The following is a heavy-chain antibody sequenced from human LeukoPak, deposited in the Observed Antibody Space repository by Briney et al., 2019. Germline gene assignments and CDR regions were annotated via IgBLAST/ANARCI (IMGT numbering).Heavy chain of an antibody. CDR1: GYTFTGYY. V-gene: IGHV1-2*02. J-gene: IGHJ6*03. Sequence: ASVKVSCKASGYTFTGYYMHWVRQAPGQGLEWMGWINPNSGGTNYAQKFQGRVTMTRDTSISTAYMELSRLRSDDTAVYYCARPTAITVAGPYYYYMGVWGKGTTVTVSS. D-gene: IGHD6-19*01. CDR3: ARPTAITVAGPYYYYMGV. CDR2: INPNSGGT.